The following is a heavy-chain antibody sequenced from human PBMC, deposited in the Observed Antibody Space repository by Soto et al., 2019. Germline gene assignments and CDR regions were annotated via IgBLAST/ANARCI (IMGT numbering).Heavy chain of an antibody. CDR3: ADLPGRRDTAMVTA. V-gene: IGHV1-69*01. CDR2: IIPIFGTA. D-gene: IGHD5-18*01. Sequence: QVQLVQSGAEVKKPGSSVNVSCKASGGTFSSSAISWVRQAPGQGLEWMGGIIPIFGTANYAQKFQGRVTITADESTSTAYMVLSSLRSEDTAVYYCADLPGRRDTAMVTAWGQGTLVTVSS. CDR1: GGTFSSSA. J-gene: IGHJ4*02.